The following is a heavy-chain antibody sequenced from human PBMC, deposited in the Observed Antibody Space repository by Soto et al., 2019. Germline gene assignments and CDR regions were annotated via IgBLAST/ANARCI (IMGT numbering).Heavy chain of an antibody. D-gene: IGHD3-16*01. Sequence: QVQLQESGPGLVKPSETLSLTCTVSGGSVSSGSYYWSWIRQPPGKGLEWIGYIYYSGITNYNPSLKSRVTISVDTSKNQFSVKLSSVTAAHTAVYYCARDYVQKGLVYGMDVWGQGTTVTVSS. CDR3: ARDYVQKGLVYGMDV. CDR1: GGSVSSGSYY. V-gene: IGHV4-61*01. J-gene: IGHJ6*02. CDR2: IYYSGIT.